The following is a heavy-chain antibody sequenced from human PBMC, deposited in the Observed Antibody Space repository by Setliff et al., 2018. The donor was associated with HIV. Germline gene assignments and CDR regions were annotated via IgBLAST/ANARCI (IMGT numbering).Heavy chain of an antibody. CDR3: VTSSSWSSRLNF. CDR1: GGPLSGHY. J-gene: IGHJ4*02. CDR2: TSHSGKT. D-gene: IGHD2-2*01. Sequence: SETLSLTCAVYGGPLSGHYWSWIRQPPGQGLEWIGETSHSGKTNYNLYLKSRVTISVDTSKNQFSLKLTSVTAADTAVYYCVTSSSWSSRLNFWGPGMLVTVSS. V-gene: IGHV4-34*01.